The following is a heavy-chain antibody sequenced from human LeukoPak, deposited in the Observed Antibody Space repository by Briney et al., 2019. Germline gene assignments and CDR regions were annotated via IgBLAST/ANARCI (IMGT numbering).Heavy chain of an antibody. CDR1: GFIFSGYA. J-gene: IGHJ4*02. CDR3: AKDHGNYYFDY. D-gene: IGHD1-7*01. CDR2: INSDGSST. V-gene: IGHV3-74*01. Sequence: GGSLRLSCAASGFIFSGYALNWVRQAPGKGLEWVSRINSDGSSTNYADSVKGRFTISRDNAKNTLYLQMNSLRAEDTALYFCAKDHGNYYFDYWGQGTLVTVSS.